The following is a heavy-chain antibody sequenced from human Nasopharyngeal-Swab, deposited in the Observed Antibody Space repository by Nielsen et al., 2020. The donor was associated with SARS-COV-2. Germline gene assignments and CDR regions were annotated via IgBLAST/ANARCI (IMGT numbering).Heavy chain of an antibody. CDR1: GITFSSYA. CDR3: AKAIVVVPAAMGGYYYYGMDV. Sequence: GESMKISWAASGITFSSYARSWVRQARGKGVEWVSAISGSGGSTYYADSVKGRFTTSRDNSKNTLYLQMNSLRAEDTAVYYCAKAIVVVPAAMGGYYYYGMDVWGQVTTVTVSS. J-gene: IGHJ6*02. D-gene: IGHD2-2*01. CDR2: ISGSGGST. V-gene: IGHV3-23*01.